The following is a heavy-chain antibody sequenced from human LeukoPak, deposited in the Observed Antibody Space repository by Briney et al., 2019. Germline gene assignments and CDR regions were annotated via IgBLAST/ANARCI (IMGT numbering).Heavy chain of an antibody. Sequence: VASVKVSCKASGYTFTGYYMHWARQAPGQGLEWMGWINPSGSSTLYAQKFQGRVTMTRDMSTNTFYMELSSLRSEDTAVYWCVRDRSGLPVLYWGQGTLVTVSS. V-gene: IGHV1-46*01. CDR1: GYTFTGYY. CDR2: INPSGSST. D-gene: IGHD3-10*01. CDR3: VRDRSGLPVLY. J-gene: IGHJ4*02.